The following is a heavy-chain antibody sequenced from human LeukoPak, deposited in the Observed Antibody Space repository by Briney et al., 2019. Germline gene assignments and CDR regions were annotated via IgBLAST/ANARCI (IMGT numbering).Heavy chain of an antibody. CDR2: ISSSSSYI. D-gene: IGHD6-19*01. Sequence: GGSLRLSCAASGFTFSSYSMNWVRQAPGKGLEWVSSISSSSSYIYYEDSVKGRFTISRDNAKNSLYLQMNSLRAEDTAVYYCARELAADDAFDIWGQGTMVTVSS. CDR3: ARELAADDAFDI. J-gene: IGHJ3*02. V-gene: IGHV3-21*01. CDR1: GFTFSSYS.